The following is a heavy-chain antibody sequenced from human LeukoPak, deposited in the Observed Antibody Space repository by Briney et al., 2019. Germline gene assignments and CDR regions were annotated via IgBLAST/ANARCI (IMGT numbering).Heavy chain of an antibody. J-gene: IGHJ4*02. V-gene: IGHV3-7*05. CDR2: INQDGSET. D-gene: IGHD3/OR15-3a*01. Sequence: GGSLRISCVVSGFIFNEKWMTWVRQAPGKGLEWVAAINQDGSETFYVDSVKVRFTVSRDNAKNALYLQMDSLRAEDTAVYCCVRDGPRTYDYWGQGTLVTVSS. CDR3: VRDGPRTYDY. CDR1: GFIFNEKW.